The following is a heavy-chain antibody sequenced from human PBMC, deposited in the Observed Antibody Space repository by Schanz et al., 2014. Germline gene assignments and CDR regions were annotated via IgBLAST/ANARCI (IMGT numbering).Heavy chain of an antibody. CDR3: ARDRWNYEGGIFDI. CDR1: GYTFANYG. CDR2: FMPFLGIT. V-gene: IGHV1-69*04. J-gene: IGHJ3*02. Sequence: QVQLVQSGAEVKKPGASVKVSCKTSGYTFANYGVTWVRRAPGQGPEWIGRFMPFLGITNLAQKFQDRVTMTADKATSTAYMELSGLRSEDTAMYYCARDRWNYEGGIFDIWGQGPMVTVSS. D-gene: IGHD1-7*01.